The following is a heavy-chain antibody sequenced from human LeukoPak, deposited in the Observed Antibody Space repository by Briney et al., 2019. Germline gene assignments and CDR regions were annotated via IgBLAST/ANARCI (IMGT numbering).Heavy chain of an antibody. CDR3: ARGGFTMGFDY. V-gene: IGHV3-23*01. Sequence: GGSLRLSCAASRFTFSTYAMSWVRQSPGKGLEWVSTISASGANTYYAHSVKGRFTISRDNAKNSLYLQMNSLRAEDTAVYYCARGGFTMGFDYWGQGTLVTVSS. CDR2: ISASGANT. D-gene: IGHD3-10*01. J-gene: IGHJ4*02. CDR1: RFTFSTYA.